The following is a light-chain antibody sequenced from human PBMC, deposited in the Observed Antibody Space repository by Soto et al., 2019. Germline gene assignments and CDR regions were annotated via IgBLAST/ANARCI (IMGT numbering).Light chain of an antibody. CDR1: SSNIGSNY. Sequence: QSALTQPPSASGTPGQRVTISCSGSSSNIGSNYVYWYQQLPGTAPQLLIYTNNQRPSGVPDRFSGSKSGTSASLDISGLRSEDEADYYCAAWDDSLGGYVFGTGTKVTVL. CDR3: AAWDDSLGGYV. V-gene: IGLV1-47*02. J-gene: IGLJ1*01. CDR2: TNN.